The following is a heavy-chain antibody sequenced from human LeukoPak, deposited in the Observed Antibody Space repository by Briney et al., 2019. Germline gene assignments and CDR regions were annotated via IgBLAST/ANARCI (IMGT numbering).Heavy chain of an antibody. CDR3: ARDSMVAGRYFDY. CDR1: GITVSSDY. V-gene: IGHV3-66*01. D-gene: IGHD6-19*01. Sequence: GGSLRLSCAASGITVSSDYMSWVRQAPGKGLEWVSFIYSGGSTYYADSVKGRFTISRDNSKNTLYLQMNSLRAEDTAVYYCARDSMVAGRYFDYWGQGTLVAVSS. CDR2: IYSGGST. J-gene: IGHJ4*02.